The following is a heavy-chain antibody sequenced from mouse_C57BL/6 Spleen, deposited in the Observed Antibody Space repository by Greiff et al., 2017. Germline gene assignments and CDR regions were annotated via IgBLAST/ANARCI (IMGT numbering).Heavy chain of an antibody. D-gene: IGHD1-1*01. CDR3: TRGVVARNYFDY. CDR2: IDPENGDT. J-gene: IGHJ2*01. V-gene: IGHV14-4*01. Sequence: VQLQQSGAELVRPGASVKLSCTASGFNIKDDYMHWVKQRPGQGLEWIGWIDPENGDTEYASKFQGKATITADTSSNTAYLQRSSLTSEDTAVYYCTRGVVARNYFDYWGQGTTLTVSS. CDR1: GFNIKDDY.